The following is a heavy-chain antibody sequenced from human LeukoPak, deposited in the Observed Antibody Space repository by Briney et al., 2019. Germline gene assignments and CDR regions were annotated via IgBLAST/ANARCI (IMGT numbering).Heavy chain of an antibody. D-gene: IGHD1-26*01. CDR2: IYYSGST. CDR1: GGSISSGGYY. V-gene: IGHV4-31*03. J-gene: IGHJ3*02. CDR3: ARGGNAFDI. Sequence: SETLSLTCTVSGGSISSGGYYWGWVRQHPGKGMEWIGYIYYSGSTYYNPSLKSRVTISVDTSKNQFSLKLSSVTAADTAVYYCARGGNAFDIWGQGTMVTVSS.